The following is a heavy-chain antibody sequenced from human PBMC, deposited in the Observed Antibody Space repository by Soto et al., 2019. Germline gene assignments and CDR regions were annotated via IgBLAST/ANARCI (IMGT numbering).Heavy chain of an antibody. J-gene: IGHJ4*02. Sequence: SETLSLTCTVSGDSMSRGDYYWSWIRQPPGKGLEWIGFIYHTGRTYYSPSLKGRVDISVDTSKNQFSLKLSSVTAADTAVYYCARALHCGGDCSSYDYWGQGTLVTVSS. D-gene: IGHD2-21*02. V-gene: IGHV4-30-4*02. CDR1: GDSMSRGDYY. CDR3: ARALHCGGDCSSYDY. CDR2: IYHTGRT.